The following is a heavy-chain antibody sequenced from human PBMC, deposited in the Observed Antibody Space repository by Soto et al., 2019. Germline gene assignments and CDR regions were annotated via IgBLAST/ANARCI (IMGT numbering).Heavy chain of an antibody. V-gene: IGHV1-18*01. J-gene: IGHJ4*02. CDR3: ARDFGTDGSGPGAVFDS. Sequence: SVKVSCKSSGYILSSYGLSWVRQAPGQGVEGMGWITAYNGNTKYAQDVQVRVTLTTDTSTYKAYMELRSLQSGDTAVYYCARDFGTDGSGPGAVFDSWGQGALVTVSS. CDR1: GYILSSYG. D-gene: IGHD3-16*01. CDR2: ITAYNGNT.